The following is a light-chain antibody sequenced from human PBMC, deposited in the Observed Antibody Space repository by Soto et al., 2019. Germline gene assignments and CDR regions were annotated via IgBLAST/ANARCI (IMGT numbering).Light chain of an antibody. J-gene: IGLJ3*02. CDR3: SSHTTSSTWV. CDR1: SSDVGHYNF. CDR2: EVN. Sequence: QSALTQPASVSGSPGQSITLSCTGTSSDVGHYNFVSWYQQHPGKAPKLIIFEVNNRPSGVSNPFSGSKSGNTASLTISGLQAEDEADYYCSSHTTSSTWVFGGGTKVTVL. V-gene: IGLV2-14*01.